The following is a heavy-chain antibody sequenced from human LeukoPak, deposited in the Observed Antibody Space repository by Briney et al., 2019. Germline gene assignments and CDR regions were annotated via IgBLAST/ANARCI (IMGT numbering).Heavy chain of an antibody. D-gene: IGHD3-10*01. V-gene: IGHV4-4*07. CDR2: IYTSGST. Sequence: SETLSLTCTVSGGSINSYYWSWLRQPAGKGLEWIGRIYTSGSTNYNPSLKSRVTMSVDTSKNQFSLKLSSVTAADTAVYYCARIGGRGASGSYAYFDYWGQGTLVTVSS. CDR1: GGSINSYY. CDR3: ARIGGRGASGSYAYFDY. J-gene: IGHJ4*02.